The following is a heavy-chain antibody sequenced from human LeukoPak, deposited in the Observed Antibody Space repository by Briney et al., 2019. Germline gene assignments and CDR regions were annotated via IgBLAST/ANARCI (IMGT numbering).Heavy chain of an antibody. D-gene: IGHD2-2*01. CDR1: GFTFSSYG. J-gene: IGHJ4*02. CDR2: IRYDGSNK. V-gene: IGHV3-30*02. CDR3: ARVAVNYCSSTSCYANYYFDY. Sequence: GGSLRLSCAASGFTFSSYGMHWVRQAPGKGLERVAFIRYDGSNKYYADSVKGRFTISRDNSKNTLYLQMNSLRAEDTSVYYCARVAVNYCSSTSCYANYYFDYWGQGTLVTVSS.